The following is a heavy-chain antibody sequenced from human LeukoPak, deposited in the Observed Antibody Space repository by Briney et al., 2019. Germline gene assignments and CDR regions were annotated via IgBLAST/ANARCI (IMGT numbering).Heavy chain of an antibody. CDR2: ISQDEKSK. V-gene: IGHV3-30*04. D-gene: IGHD3-3*01. Sequence: PGGSLRLSCAASGFTFRSYAMHWLRQAPGKGLEWVAVISQDEKSKYYADSVKGRFTISRDNSKNTLYLQMNSLRAEDTAVYYCARDSGYYRGVYYYYYMDVWGKGTTVTVSS. CDR1: GFTFRSYA. J-gene: IGHJ6*03. CDR3: ARDSGYYRGVYYYYYMDV.